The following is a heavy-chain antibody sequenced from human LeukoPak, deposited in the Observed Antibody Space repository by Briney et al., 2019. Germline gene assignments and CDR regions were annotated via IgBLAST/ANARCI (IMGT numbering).Heavy chain of an antibody. CDR2: INSDGSST. D-gene: IGHD3-22*01. Sequence: GSLRLSCAASGFTFSSYWMHWVRQAPGKGLVWVPRINSDGSSTSYADSVKGRFTISRDNAKNTLYLQMNSLRAEDTAVYYCARDLYYYDSSGYHDWGQGTLVTVSS. V-gene: IGHV3-74*01. J-gene: IGHJ4*02. CDR1: GFTFSSYW. CDR3: ARDLYYYDSSGYHD.